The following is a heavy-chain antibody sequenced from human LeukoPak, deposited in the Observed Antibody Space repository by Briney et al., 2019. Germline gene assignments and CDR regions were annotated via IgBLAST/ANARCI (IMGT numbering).Heavy chain of an antibody. Sequence: SETLSLTCAVYGGSFSGYYWSWIRQPPGKGLEWIGEINHSGSTNYNPSLKSRVTISVDTSKNQFSLKRSSVAAADTAVYYCARPRYSSSWYRRDAFDIWGQGTMVTVSS. CDR2: INHSGST. CDR3: ARPRYSSSWYRRDAFDI. J-gene: IGHJ3*02. V-gene: IGHV4-34*01. CDR1: GGSFSGYY. D-gene: IGHD6-13*01.